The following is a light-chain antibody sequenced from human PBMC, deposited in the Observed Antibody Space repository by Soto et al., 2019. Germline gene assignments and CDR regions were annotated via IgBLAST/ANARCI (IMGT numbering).Light chain of an antibody. CDR3: QQSYSTHSFWT. Sequence: DIQMTQSPSSLSASVGDRVTITCRASQSISSYLNWYQQKPGKAPKLLIYAASSLQSGIPSRFSGSGSGTDFTLTISSLQPEDFATYYCQQSYSTHSFWTFGQGTKVDIK. CDR2: AAS. V-gene: IGKV1-39*01. J-gene: IGKJ1*01. CDR1: QSISSY.